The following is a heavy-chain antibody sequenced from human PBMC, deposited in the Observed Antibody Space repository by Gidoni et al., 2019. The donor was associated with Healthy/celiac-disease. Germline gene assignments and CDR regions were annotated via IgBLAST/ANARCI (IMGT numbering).Heavy chain of an antibody. J-gene: IGHJ4*02. CDR2: IYSGGST. Sequence: EVQLVESGGGLIQPGGSMRLSCAASGFTVSSNYMSWVRQAPGKGLEWVSVIYSGGSTYYADSVKGRFTISRDNSKNTLYLQMNSLRADDTAVYYCALGSSGWGGLFDYWGQGTLVTVSS. D-gene: IGHD6-19*01. V-gene: IGHV3-53*01. CDR3: ALGSSGWGGLFDY. CDR1: GFTVSSNY.